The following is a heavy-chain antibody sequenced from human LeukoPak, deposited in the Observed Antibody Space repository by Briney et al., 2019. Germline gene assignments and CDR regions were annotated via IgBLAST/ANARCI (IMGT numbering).Heavy chain of an antibody. D-gene: IGHD4-11*01. CDR2: IYYSGST. V-gene: IGHV4-31*03. CDR1: GGSISSGGYY. Sequence: SETLSLTCTVSGGSISSGGYYWSWIRQHPGKGLEWIGYIYYSGSTYYNPSLKSRVTISVDTSKNQFSLKLSSVTAADTAVYYCARAQVDYNNGPGSQGYYSYGMDVWGQGTTVTVSS. J-gene: IGHJ6*02. CDR3: ARAQVDYNNGPGSQGYYSYGMDV.